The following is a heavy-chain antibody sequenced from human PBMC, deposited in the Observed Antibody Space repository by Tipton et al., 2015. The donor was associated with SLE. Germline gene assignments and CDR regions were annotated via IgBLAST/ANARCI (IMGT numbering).Heavy chain of an antibody. V-gene: IGHV4-4*09. CDR2: IYTSGST. CDR1: GGSFSGYY. CDR3: ARVEVGASYCLDY. Sequence: TLSLTCAVYGGSFSGYYWSWIRQPAGKGLEWIGYIYTSGSTNYNPSLKSRVTISVDTSKNQFSLKVSSVTAADTAVYYCARVEVGASYCLDYWGQGTLVTVSS. D-gene: IGHD1-26*01. J-gene: IGHJ4*02.